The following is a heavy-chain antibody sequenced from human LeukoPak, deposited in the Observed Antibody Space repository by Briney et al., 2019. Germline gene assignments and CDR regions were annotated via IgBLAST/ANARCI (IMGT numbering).Heavy chain of an antibody. J-gene: IGHJ3*02. CDR1: GFTFSSSA. CDR2: VSGSGGST. V-gene: IGHV3-23*01. CDR3: AKAYEPPAPLHAFDI. Sequence: GGSLRLSCTASGFTFSSSAMDWVRQAPGKGLEWVSAVSGSGGSTYYADSVKGRFTISRDNSKNTLYLQMNSLRAEDTAVYYCAKAYEPPAPLHAFDIWGQGTMVTVSS. D-gene: IGHD3-3*01.